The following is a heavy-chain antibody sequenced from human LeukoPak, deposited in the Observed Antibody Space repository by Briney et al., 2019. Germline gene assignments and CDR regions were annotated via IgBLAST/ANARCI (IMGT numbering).Heavy chain of an antibody. V-gene: IGHV4-34*01. Sequence: SETLSLTCADYGGSFSGYYWSWIRQPPGKGLEWIGEINHSGSTNYNPSLKSRVTISVDTSKNQFSLKLSSVTAADTAVYYCARHMARRRWFDPWGQGTLVTVSS. CDR1: GGSFSGYY. CDR2: INHSGST. D-gene: IGHD1-14*01. J-gene: IGHJ5*02. CDR3: ARHMARRRWFDP.